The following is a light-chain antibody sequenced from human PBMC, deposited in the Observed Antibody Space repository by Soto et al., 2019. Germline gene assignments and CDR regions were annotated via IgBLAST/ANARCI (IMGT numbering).Light chain of an antibody. CDR3: QQRSNWPIT. CDR1: QSVSSN. Sequence: EILMTHSPATLSLSPGERATLSYRATQSVSSNFAWYQKKPGQAPRLLIYDVSNRATGIPARFSGSGSGKDFTLTISRLEHEDFAVYYCQQRSNWPITFGQGTRLEIK. CDR2: DVS. J-gene: IGKJ5*01. V-gene: IGKV3-11*01.